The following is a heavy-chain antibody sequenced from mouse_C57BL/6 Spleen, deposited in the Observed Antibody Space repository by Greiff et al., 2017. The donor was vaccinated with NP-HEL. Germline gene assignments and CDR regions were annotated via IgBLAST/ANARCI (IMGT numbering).Heavy chain of an antibody. CDR2: IRLKSDNYAT. Sequence: EVQLVESGGGLVQPGGSMKLSCVASGFTFSNYWMNWVRQSPEKGLEWVAQIRLKSDNYATHYAESVKGRFTISRDDSKSSVYLQMNNLRAEDTGIYYCTGAYYSNYGGTYWGQGTLVTVSA. V-gene: IGHV6-3*01. CDR1: GFTFSNYW. D-gene: IGHD2-5*01. CDR3: TGAYYSNYGGTY. J-gene: IGHJ3*01.